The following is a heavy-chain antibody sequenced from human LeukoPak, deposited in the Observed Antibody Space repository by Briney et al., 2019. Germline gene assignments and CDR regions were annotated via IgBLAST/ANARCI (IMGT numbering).Heavy chain of an antibody. D-gene: IGHD3-22*01. CDR2: IRYDGSNK. CDR3: AKEKKYYYDSSGYPGYDY. J-gene: IGHJ4*02. Sequence: GGSLRLSCTASGFTFSIYGMHWVRQAPGKGLEWVAFIRYDGSNKYYADSVKGRFTISRDNSKNTLYLQMNSLRAEDTAVYYCAKEKKYYYDSSGYPGYDYWGQGTLVTVSS. V-gene: IGHV3-30*02. CDR1: GFTFSIYG.